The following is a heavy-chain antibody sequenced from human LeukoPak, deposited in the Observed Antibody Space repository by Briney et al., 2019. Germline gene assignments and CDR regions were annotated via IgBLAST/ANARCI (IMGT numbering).Heavy chain of an antibody. V-gene: IGHV4-31*03. CDR3: VSRTYYDILTGYSI. CDR1: GGSFSSGGYY. Sequence: SQTLSLTCTVSGGSFSSGGYYWSWIRQHPGKGLEWIGYIYYSGSTYYNPSLKSRVTISVDTSKNQFSLKLSSVTAADTAVYYCVSRTYYDILTGYSIWGQGTLVTVSS. CDR2: IYYSGST. D-gene: IGHD3-9*01. J-gene: IGHJ4*02.